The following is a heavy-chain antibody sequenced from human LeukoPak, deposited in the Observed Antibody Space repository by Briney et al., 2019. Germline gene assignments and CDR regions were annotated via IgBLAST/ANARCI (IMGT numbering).Heavy chain of an antibody. CDR1: GTSISSHY. Sequence: SETLSLTCTVSGTSISSHYWSWLRQPAGKGLEWIGRLYTSGSTKSNPSLKSRASMSVDTSKNPFSLKLSSVTAADTAVYFCATGESLDYWGQGTLVTVSS. V-gene: IGHV4-4*07. CDR2: LYTSGST. J-gene: IGHJ4*02. D-gene: IGHD1-14*01. CDR3: ATGESLDY.